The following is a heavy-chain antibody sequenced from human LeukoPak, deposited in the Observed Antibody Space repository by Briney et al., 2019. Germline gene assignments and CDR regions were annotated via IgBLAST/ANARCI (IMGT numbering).Heavy chain of an antibody. D-gene: IGHD4-23*01. V-gene: IGHV5-51*01. Sequence: GESLKISCKGSGYSFTSYWIGWVRQMPGKGLEWMGIIYPRDSDTTYSPSFQGQVTISADKSISTVFLQWNSLKASDTAMYYCARQNYGGNSGALDYWGQGTLVTVSS. CDR3: ARQNYGGNSGALDY. J-gene: IGHJ4*02. CDR2: IYPRDSDT. CDR1: GYSFTSYW.